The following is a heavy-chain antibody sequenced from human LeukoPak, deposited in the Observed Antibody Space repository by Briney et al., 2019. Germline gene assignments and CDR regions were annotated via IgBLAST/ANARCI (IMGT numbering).Heavy chain of an antibody. CDR1: GGSIGSSNYY. CDR2: IFYSGNT. D-gene: IGHD1-26*01. CDR3: ARRGITYSSSFFAF. J-gene: IGHJ4*02. V-gene: IGHV4-39*01. Sequence: PSETLSPTSTVSGGSIGSSNYYWGWIRQPPGKGLEWIGHIFYSGNTYYNPSLKSRVTISVDTSKNQFSLHLSSVTAADTATYYCARRGITYSSSFFAFWGQGTLVTVSS.